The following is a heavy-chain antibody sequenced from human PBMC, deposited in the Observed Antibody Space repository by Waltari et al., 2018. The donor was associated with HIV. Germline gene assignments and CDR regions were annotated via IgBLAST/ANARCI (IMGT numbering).Heavy chain of an antibody. D-gene: IGHD3-22*01. J-gene: IGHJ4*02. CDR2: IKQDESEK. Sequence: VQLVESGGGLVQPGGSLRLSCAASGFTLNNYWMTWVRQAPGKGLEWVANIKQDESEKYYVDSLKGRFTISRDNAKNSLFLQMNSLRVEDTAVYYCAREALYDSSGYYFDYWGQGTLVTVSS. CDR1: GFTLNNYW. CDR3: AREALYDSSGYYFDY. V-gene: IGHV3-7*01.